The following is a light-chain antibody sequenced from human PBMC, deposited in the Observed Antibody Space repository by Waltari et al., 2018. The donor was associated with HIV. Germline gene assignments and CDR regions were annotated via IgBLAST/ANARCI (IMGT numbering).Light chain of an antibody. CDR1: NIGSKS. V-gene: IGLV3-21*04. J-gene: IGLJ2*01. CDR2: YDS. CDR3: QVWDTGSVV. Sequence: SYVLTQPPSVSVAPGKTARITCGGNNIGSKSVHWYQQKPGQAPVLVIYYDSDRPSGIPERFSGSSSGNTATLTISRVEAGDEADYYCQVWDTGSVVFGGGTKLTVL.